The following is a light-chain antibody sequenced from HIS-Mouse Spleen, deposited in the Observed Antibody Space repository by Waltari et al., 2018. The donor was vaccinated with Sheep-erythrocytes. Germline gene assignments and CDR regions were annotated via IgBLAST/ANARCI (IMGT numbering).Light chain of an antibody. J-gene: IGLJ3*02. Sequence: QSALTQPRSVSGSPGQSVTISCTGTSSDVGGYNYVSWYQQHPGKAHKLMIYEGSKRPSGVSNRFSGSKSGNTASLTISGLQAEDEADYYCCSYAGSSTPWVFGGGTKLTVL. CDR2: EGS. CDR1: SSDVGGYNY. CDR3: CSYAGSSTPWV. V-gene: IGLV2-23*01.